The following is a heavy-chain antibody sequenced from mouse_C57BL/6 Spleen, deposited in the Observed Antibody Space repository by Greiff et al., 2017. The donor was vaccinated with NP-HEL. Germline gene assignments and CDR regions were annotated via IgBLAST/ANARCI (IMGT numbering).Heavy chain of an antibody. CDR2: ISSGGSYT. Sequence: EVMLVESGGDLVKPGGSLKLSCAASGFTFSSYGMSWVRQTPDKRLEWVATISSGGSYTYYPDSVKGRFTISSDNAKNTLYLQMSSLKSEATAMYYCARHNISGYFAYWGQGTLVTVSA. CDR3: ARHNISGYFAY. V-gene: IGHV5-6*01. D-gene: IGHD3-2*02. J-gene: IGHJ3*01. CDR1: GFTFSSYG.